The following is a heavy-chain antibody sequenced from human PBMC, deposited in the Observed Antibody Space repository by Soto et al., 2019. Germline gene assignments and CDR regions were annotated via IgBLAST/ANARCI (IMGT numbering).Heavy chain of an antibody. V-gene: IGHV1-69*12. CDR1: GGDLTNSG. J-gene: IGHJ4*02. CDR2: IFPLVAMV. D-gene: IGHD1-26*01. Sequence: QVHLVQSGAEMKKPGSSVKVSCKVSGGDLTNSGISWVRQAPGQGLEWMGGIFPLVAMVDYSQKFQGRVTITADEPTNTAYMDLGSLRSDDTAVYYCAKEDGAAFTSWGQGTLVIASS. CDR3: AKEDGAAFTS.